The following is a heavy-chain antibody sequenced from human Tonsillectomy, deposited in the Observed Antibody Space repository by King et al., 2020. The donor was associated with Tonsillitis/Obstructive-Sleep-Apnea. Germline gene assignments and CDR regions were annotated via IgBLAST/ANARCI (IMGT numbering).Heavy chain of an antibody. J-gene: IGHJ3*02. CDR1: GGPFSGYY. CDR3: AREGSHNGFDM. CDR2: IDHSGST. V-gene: IGHV4-34*01. Sequence: VQLPQWGAGLLKPSETLSLTCAVYGGPFSGYYWSWIRQPPGKGLECTGEIDHSGSTNYNPSLKSRVAISVDTSKNQFSLRLSSVTAADTAVYYCAREGSHNGFDMWGQGTMVTVSS.